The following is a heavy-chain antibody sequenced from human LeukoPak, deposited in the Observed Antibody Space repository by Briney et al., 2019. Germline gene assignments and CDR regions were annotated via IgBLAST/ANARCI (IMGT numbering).Heavy chain of an antibody. CDR3: ARGRGYSSSWYSPPTYYYYGMDV. CDR2: IYTSGST. CDR1: GGPISSYY. D-gene: IGHD6-13*01. V-gene: IGHV4-4*07. Sequence: SETLSLTCTVSGGPISSYYWSWIRQPAGKGLEWIGRIYTSGSTNYNPSLKSRVTISVDTSKNQFSLKLSSVTAADTAVYYCARGRGYSSSWYSPPTYYYYGMDVWGQGTTVTVSS. J-gene: IGHJ6*02.